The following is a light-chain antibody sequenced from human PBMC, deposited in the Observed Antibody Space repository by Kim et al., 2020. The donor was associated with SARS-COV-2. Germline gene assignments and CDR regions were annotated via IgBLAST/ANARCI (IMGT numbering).Light chain of an antibody. Sequence: EIVLTQSPGTLSLSPGERATLSCSASQSVSSSYLAWYQQKPGQAPRLLIYGASSRATGIPDGFSGSGSGTDFTLTISRLEPEDFAVYYCQQYGSSPLTFGGGTKVDIK. CDR1: QSVSSSY. J-gene: IGKJ4*01. CDR2: GAS. CDR3: QQYGSSPLT. V-gene: IGKV3-20*01.